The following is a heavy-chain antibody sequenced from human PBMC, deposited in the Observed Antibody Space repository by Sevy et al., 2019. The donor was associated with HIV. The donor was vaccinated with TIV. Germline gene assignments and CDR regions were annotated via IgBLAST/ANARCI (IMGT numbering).Heavy chain of an antibody. CDR3: ARSVAARPDFYYYYYYMDV. J-gene: IGHJ6*03. CDR1: GGTFSSYA. D-gene: IGHD6-6*01. V-gene: IGHV1-69*06. CDR2: IISIFGTA. Sequence: ASVKVSCKASGGTFSSYAISWVRQAPGQGLEWMGGIISIFGTANYAQKFQGRVTITADKSTSTAYMELSSLRSEDTAVYYCARSVAARPDFYYYYYYMDVWGKGTTVTVSS.